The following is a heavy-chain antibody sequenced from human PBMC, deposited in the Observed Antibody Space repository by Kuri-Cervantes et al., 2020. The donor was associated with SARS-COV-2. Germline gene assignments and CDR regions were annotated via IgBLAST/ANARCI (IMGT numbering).Heavy chain of an antibody. J-gene: IGHJ5*02. V-gene: IGHV4-34*01. Sequence: SETLSLTCAVYGGSFSGYYWSWIRQPPGKGLEWIGEINHSGSTNYNPSLKSRVTVSVDTSKNQFSLKLSSVTAADTAVYYCARARGLSIVVVPAAIGAAYNWFDPWGQGTLVTVSS. D-gene: IGHD2-2*02. CDR1: GGSFSGYY. CDR3: ARARGLSIVVVPAAIGAAYNWFDP. CDR2: INHSGST.